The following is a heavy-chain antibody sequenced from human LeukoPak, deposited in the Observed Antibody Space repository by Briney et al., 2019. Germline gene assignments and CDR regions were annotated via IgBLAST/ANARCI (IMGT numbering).Heavy chain of an antibody. CDR2: ISGGGNSI. V-gene: IGHV3-48*04. J-gene: IGHJ4*02. CDR1: GFTFTSES. D-gene: IGHD6-19*01. CDR3: ARVGRSGWTVDY. Sequence: GGSLRLSCAASGFTFTSESMNWVRQAPGKGLEWVSYISGGGNSIYYADSVKGRFTISRDNAKNSLHLQMNSLRAEDTAVYYCARVGRSGWTVDYWGQGTLVTVSS.